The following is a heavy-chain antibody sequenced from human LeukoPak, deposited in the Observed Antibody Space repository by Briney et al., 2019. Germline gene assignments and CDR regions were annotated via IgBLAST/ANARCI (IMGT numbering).Heavy chain of an antibody. J-gene: IGHJ3*02. V-gene: IGHV1-2*02. CDR2: INPNSGGT. CDR3: ARRPYHCSSTSCYTWSYYDFWSGYRNRDAFDI. Sequence: ASVKVSCKASGYTFTGYYMHWVQQAPGQGLEWMGWINPNSGGTNYAQKFQGRVTMTRDTSISTAYMELSRLRSDDTAVYYCARRPYHCSSTSCYTWSYYDFWSGYRNRDAFDIWGQGTMVTVSS. CDR1: GYTFTGYY. D-gene: IGHD2-2*02.